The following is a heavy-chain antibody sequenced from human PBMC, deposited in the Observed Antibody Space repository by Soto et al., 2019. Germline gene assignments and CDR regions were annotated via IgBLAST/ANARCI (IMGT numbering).Heavy chain of an antibody. Sequence: QVQLVQSGAELKKPGSSVKVSCRSGGDTFSSYTVSWVRQAPGQGLEWMGRVIPVLGVTNYARKFQGRVSITAEKSTSTAYLELRSLTSGDSGVYYCERRRYCGADCYSQYYYGMDIWGQGTTVTVSS. CDR2: VIPVLGVT. CDR1: GDTFSSYT. D-gene: IGHD2-21*02. CDR3: ERRRYCGADCYSQYYYGMDI. V-gene: IGHV1-69*02. J-gene: IGHJ6*02.